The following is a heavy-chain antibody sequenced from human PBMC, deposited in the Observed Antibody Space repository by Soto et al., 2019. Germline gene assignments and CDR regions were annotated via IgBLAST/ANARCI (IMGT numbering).Heavy chain of an antibody. D-gene: IGHD5-18*01. CDR1: GGTFSSYA. V-gene: IGHV1-69*13. J-gene: IGHJ4*02. CDR2: IIPIFGTA. CDR3: ARDRDSYGYWFDY. Sequence: ASVKVSCKASGGTFSSYATSWVRQAPGQGLEWMGGIIPIFGTANYAQKFQGRVTITADESTSTAYMELSSLRSEDTAVYYCARDRDSYGYWFDYWGQGTLVTVSS.